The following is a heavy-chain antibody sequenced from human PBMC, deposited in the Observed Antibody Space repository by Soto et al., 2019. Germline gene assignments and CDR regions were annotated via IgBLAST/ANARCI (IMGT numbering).Heavy chain of an antibody. J-gene: IGHJ4*02. V-gene: IGHV2-5*02. CDR1: GFSLTTRPVG. CDR3: AHRRHSGDWNGGYFDY. D-gene: IGHD2-21*02. CDR2: AYWDDDN. Sequence: ASGPTLVNPTQTLTLTCIFSGFSLTTRPVGVGWIRQSPGKALEWLAFAYWDDDNRYSPSLRTRLTVTKDTSKNQVVLTMTNMDPVDTATYYXAHRRHSGDWNGGYFDYWGQGTLVTVSS.